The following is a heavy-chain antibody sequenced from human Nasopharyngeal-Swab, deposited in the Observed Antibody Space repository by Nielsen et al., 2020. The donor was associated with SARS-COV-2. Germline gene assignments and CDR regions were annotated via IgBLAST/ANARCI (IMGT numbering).Heavy chain of an antibody. D-gene: IGHD6-19*01. CDR2: IYYSGST. Sequence: WIRQPPGKGLEWIGYIYYSGSTNYNPSLKSRVTISADTSKNQFSLKLSSVTAADTAVYYCARDQRSGWFDAFDIWGQGTIVTVSS. J-gene: IGHJ3*02. CDR3: ARDQRSGWFDAFDI. V-gene: IGHV4-59*01.